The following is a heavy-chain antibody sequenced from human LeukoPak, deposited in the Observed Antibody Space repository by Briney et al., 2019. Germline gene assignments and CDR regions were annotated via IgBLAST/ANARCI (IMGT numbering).Heavy chain of an antibody. J-gene: IGHJ4*02. CDR3: ARDSTGTVFDL. V-gene: IGHV3-7*04. D-gene: IGHD1-1*01. Sequence: PGGSLRLSCVASGFTFMSYWMTWVRQAPGKGLEWVAQIRQDGTESYSVDSVRGRFTISRDNAKNSVYLQMNSLRPEDTAVYYCARDSTGTVFDLWGQGTLVTVSS. CDR2: IRQDGTES. CDR1: GFTFMSYW.